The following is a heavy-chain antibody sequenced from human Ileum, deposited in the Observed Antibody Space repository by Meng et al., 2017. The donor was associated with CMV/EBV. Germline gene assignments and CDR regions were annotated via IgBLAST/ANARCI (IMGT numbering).Heavy chain of an antibody. Sequence: PLQELDHRLVYPSRPPPLSATVSRAAVRSGSYYWGWIRQPPGKGLEWIGSIYYSGSTYYNPSLKNRVTISVDTSKNQFSLKLSSVTAADTAVYYCARDEAAAGTGIDYWGQGTLVTVSS. CDR2: IYYSGST. D-gene: IGHD6-13*01. CDR3: ARDEAAAGTGIDY. CDR1: RAAVRSGSYY. V-gene: IGHV4-39*07. J-gene: IGHJ4*02.